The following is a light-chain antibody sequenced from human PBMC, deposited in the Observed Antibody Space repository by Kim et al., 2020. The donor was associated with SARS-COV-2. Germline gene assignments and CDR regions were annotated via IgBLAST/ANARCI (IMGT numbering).Light chain of an antibody. CDR3: QTWVTGFRL. Sequence: QLVLTQSPSASASLGASVRLTCTLTRGHTTYNIAWHQHQPGKGPRFLMKVNSDDSFIKADGLPDRFSGSSSGAERYLTISSLQSEDDADYYCQTWVTGFRLFGGGTQLTVL. CDR1: RGHTTYN. J-gene: IGLJ3*02. CDR2: VNSDDSF. V-gene: IGLV4-69*01.